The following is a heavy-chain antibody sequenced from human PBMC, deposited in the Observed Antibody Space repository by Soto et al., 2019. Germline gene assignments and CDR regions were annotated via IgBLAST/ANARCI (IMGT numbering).Heavy chain of an antibody. CDR2: ISAYNGNT. V-gene: IGHV1-18*01. J-gene: IGHJ4*02. CDR3: ARDSPPPPE. Sequence: QVQLVQSGAEVKKPGASVKVSCKASGYTFTSYHITWVRQAPGQGLEWMGWISAYNGNTNYAQKLQGRVTMTTDTSTSTAHRELRSVRSDGTAVYSSARDSPPPPEWGQGTLVTVSS. CDR1: GYTFTSYH.